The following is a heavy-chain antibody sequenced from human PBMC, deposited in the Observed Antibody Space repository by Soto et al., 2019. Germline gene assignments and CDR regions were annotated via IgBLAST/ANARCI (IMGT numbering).Heavy chain of an antibody. V-gene: IGHV6-1*01. CDR2: TYYRSKWYN. CDR3: ARETPIASGGYYYYAMDV. D-gene: IGHD6-19*01. Sequence: SHTLSLTCAISGDSVSSNTAAWYLIRQSPSRGLEGLGRTYYRSKWYNDYAVSVKSRITMKSDTSKNQVSLQLNPVTPEDTAVYYCARETPIASGGYYYYAMDVWGKGSKVTVSS. CDR1: GDSVSSNTAA. J-gene: IGHJ6*04.